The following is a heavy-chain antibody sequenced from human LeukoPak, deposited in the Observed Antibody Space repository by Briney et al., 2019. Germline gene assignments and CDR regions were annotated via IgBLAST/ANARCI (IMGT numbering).Heavy chain of an antibody. CDR3: ALLHHYDILTGYYPFDY. Sequence: SETLSLTCTVSGGSISSSSYYWGWIRQPPGKGLEWIGSIYYSGSTYYNPSLKSRVTISVDTSKNQFSLKLSSVTAADTAVYHCALLHHYDILTGYYPFDYWGQGTLVTVSS. D-gene: IGHD3-9*01. CDR1: GGSISSSSYY. V-gene: IGHV4-39*01. CDR2: IYYSGST. J-gene: IGHJ4*02.